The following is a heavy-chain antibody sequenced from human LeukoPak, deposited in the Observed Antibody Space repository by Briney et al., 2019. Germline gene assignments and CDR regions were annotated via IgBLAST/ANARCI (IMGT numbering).Heavy chain of an antibody. D-gene: IGHD5-12*01. Sequence: PSETLSLTCTVSGVSISSYYWSWIRQPPGKGLEWIGYIYYSGSTNYNPSLKSRVTISVDTSKNQFSLKLSSVTAADTAVYYCARDGIVATILGVYYYYGMDVWGQGTTVTVSS. CDR1: GVSISSYY. CDR3: ARDGIVATILGVYYYYGMDV. CDR2: IYYSGST. J-gene: IGHJ6*02. V-gene: IGHV4-59*01.